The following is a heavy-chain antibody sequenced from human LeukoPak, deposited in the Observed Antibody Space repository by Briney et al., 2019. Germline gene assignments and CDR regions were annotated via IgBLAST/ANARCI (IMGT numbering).Heavy chain of an antibody. D-gene: IGHD3-22*01. J-gene: IGHJ3*02. CDR3: AKADSSGYYAFDI. CDR2: ISWNSFSI. CDR1: GFTFDDYA. Sequence: PGGSLRLSCAASGFTFDDYAMHWVRQAPGKGLEWVSGISWNSFSIDYADSVKGRFTISRDNAKNSLYLQMNSLRAEDTALYYCAKADSSGYYAFDIWGLGTMVTVSS. V-gene: IGHV3-9*01.